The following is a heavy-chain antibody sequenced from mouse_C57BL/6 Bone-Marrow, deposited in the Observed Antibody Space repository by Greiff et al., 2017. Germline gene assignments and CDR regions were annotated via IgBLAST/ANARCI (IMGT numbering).Heavy chain of an antibody. D-gene: IGHD2-1*01. Sequence: EVQLQQSGPELVKPGASVKISCKASGYSFTGYYMNWVKQSPEKSLEWIGEINPSTGGTTYNQKFKAKATLSVDKSSNTAYMQLKSLTSEDAAVYYCARKRGNYWFAYWGQGTLVTVSA. CDR3: ARKRGNYWFAY. J-gene: IGHJ3*01. CDR1: GYSFTGYY. V-gene: IGHV1-42*01. CDR2: INPSTGGT.